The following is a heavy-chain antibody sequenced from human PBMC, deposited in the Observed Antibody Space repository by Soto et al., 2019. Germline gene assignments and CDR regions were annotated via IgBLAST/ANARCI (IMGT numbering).Heavy chain of an antibody. CDR3: ARTRRKLRFLEWTYWFDP. D-gene: IGHD3-3*01. CDR1: GYSFTSYW. V-gene: IGHV5-51*01. J-gene: IGHJ5*02. Sequence: GESLKISCKGSGYSFTSYWIGWVRQMPGKGLEWMGIIYPGDSDTRYSPSFQGQVTISADKSISTAYLQWSSLKASDTAMYYCARTRRKLRFLEWTYWFDPWGQGTRVTSPQ. CDR2: IYPGDSDT.